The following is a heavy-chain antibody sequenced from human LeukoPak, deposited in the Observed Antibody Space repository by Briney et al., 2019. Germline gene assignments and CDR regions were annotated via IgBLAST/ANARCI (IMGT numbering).Heavy chain of an antibody. CDR3: ASPYSSRWYELCY. D-gene: IGHD6-13*01. CDR1: GFTFSSYG. J-gene: IGHJ4*02. CDR2: IRYDGSNK. V-gene: IGHV3-30*02. Sequence: RGSLRLSCAASGFTFSSYGMHWVRQAPGKGLEWVAFIRYDGSNKYYADSVKGRFTISRDNTKNSLYLQMNSLRAEDMAVYYCASPYSSRWYELCYWGQGTLVTVSS.